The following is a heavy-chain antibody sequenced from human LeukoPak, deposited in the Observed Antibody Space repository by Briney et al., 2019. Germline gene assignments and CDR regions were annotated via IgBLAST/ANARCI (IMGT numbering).Heavy chain of an antibody. CDR1: GYTFTIYG. CDR2: ISAYNGNT. Sequence: ASVNVSCKASGYTFTIYGISWVRQAPGQGLEWMGWISAYNGNTNYAQKLQGRVTMTTDTSTSTAYMELRSLRSDDTAVYYCARKSGYSSGSALYYFDYWGQGTLVTVSS. D-gene: IGHD6-19*01. J-gene: IGHJ4*02. V-gene: IGHV1-18*01. CDR3: ARKSGYSSGSALYYFDY.